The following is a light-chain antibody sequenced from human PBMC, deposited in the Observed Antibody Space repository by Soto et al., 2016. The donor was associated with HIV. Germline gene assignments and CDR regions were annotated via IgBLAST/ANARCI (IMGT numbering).Light chain of an antibody. CDR1: NIGSKS. CDR2: DDR. Sequence: SYVVTQPPSVSVAPGQTARITCGGINIGSKSVHWYQQKPGQAPVLVIYDDRDRPSGIPERFSGSNSGSTATLTISRVEAGDEADYYCQVWDSSSDHLYVFGTGTKVTVL. V-gene: IGLV3-21*02. J-gene: IGLJ1*01. CDR3: QVWDSSSDHLYV.